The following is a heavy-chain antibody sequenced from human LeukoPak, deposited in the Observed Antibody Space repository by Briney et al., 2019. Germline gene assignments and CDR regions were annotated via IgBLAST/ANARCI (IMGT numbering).Heavy chain of an antibody. J-gene: IGHJ3*02. D-gene: IGHD6-19*01. CDR2: IYHSGST. CDR1: GGSINSYY. V-gene: IGHV4-59*12. Sequence: SETLSLTCTVSGGSINSYYWSWIRQPPGKGLEWIGYIYHSGSTYYNPSLKSRVTISVDRSKNQFSLKLSSVTAADTAVYYCARATGIAVIAFDIWGQGTMVTVSS. CDR3: ARATGIAVIAFDI.